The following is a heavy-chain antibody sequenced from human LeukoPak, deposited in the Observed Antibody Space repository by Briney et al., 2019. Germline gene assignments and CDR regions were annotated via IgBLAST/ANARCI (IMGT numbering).Heavy chain of an antibody. J-gene: IGHJ4*02. CDR1: GGSFSGYY. CDR3: ARRPRRVTIFGVATKRRTYYYFDY. CDR2: INHSGST. D-gene: IGHD3-3*01. Sequence: PSETLSLTCAVYGGSFSGYYWSWIRQPPGKGLEWIGEINHSGSTNYNPSLKSRVTISVDTSKNQFSLKLSSVTAADTAVYYCARRPRRVTIFGVATKRRTYYYFDYWGQGTLVTVFS. V-gene: IGHV4-34*01.